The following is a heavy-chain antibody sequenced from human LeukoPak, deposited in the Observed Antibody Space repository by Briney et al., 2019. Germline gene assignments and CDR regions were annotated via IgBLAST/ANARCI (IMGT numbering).Heavy chain of an antibody. V-gene: IGHV3-23*01. J-gene: IGHJ3*02. CDR2: ISGSGGST. D-gene: IGHD6-13*01. CDR1: GFTFSSYA. CDR3: ATSGYSSSWYQAFDI. Sequence: GGSLRLSCAASGFTFSSYAMSWVRQAPGKGLEWVSAISGSGGSTYYADSVKGRFTISRDNSKNTLYLQMNSLRAEDTAVYYCATSGYSSSWYQAFDIRGQGTMVTVSS.